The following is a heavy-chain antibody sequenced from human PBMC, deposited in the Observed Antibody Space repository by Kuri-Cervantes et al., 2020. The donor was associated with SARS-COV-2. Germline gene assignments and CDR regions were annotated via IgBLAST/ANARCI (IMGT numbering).Heavy chain of an antibody. V-gene: IGHV1-3*01. D-gene: IGHD5-18*01. CDR1: GYTFTSYA. CDR2: INAGNGNT. Sequence: ASVKVSCKASGYTFTSYAMHWVRQAPGQRLEWMGWINAGNGNTKYSQKFQGRVTITRDTSASTAYMALSSLRSEDTAVYYCARADTAMAIRQVYYYYGMDVWGQGTTVTVSS. J-gene: IGHJ6*02. CDR3: ARADTAMAIRQVYYYYGMDV.